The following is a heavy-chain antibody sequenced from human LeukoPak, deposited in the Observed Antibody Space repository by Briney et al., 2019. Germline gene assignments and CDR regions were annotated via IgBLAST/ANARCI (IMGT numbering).Heavy chain of an antibody. CDR3: ARAGLNGDVDY. CDR2: INHSGST. CDR1: GGSFSGYY. V-gene: IGHV4-34*01. Sequence: PSETLSLTCAVYGGSFSGYYWSWIRQPPGKGLEWIGEINHSGSTNHNPSLKSRVTISVDTSKNQFSLTLSSVTAADTAVYYCARAGLNGDVDYWGQGTLVTVSS. J-gene: IGHJ4*02. D-gene: IGHD4-17*01.